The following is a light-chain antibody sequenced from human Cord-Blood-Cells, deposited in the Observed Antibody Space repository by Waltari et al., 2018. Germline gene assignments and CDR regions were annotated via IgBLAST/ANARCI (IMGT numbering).Light chain of an antibody. CDR3: LQQKSYPFT. V-gene: IGKV1-17*03. Sequence: DIQMTQSPSAMSASVGDRVTITCRASQGISNYLAWFQRKPGKVPKRLIYAASSLQSGCPARFSGSGSGTEFTLTISSLQPKDVATDYCLQQKSYPFTFGPGTKVDIK. J-gene: IGKJ3*01. CDR2: AAS. CDR1: QGISNY.